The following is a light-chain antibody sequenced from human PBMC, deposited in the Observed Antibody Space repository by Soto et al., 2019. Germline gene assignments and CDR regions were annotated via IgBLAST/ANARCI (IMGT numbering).Light chain of an antibody. CDR1: QSITTY. V-gene: IGKV1-39*01. J-gene: IGKJ4*01. Sequence: DIQMTQSPSSLSASVGDRVTITCRASQSITTYLNWYRQKPGKAPKLLIYAASSLQSGVPSRFSGSGSETEFTLSISSLQPEYFATYFCQQIYSAPLTFGGGTKVDIK. CDR3: QQIYSAPLT. CDR2: AAS.